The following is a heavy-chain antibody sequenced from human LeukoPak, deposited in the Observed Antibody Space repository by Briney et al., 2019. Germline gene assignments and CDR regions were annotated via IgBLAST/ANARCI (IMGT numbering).Heavy chain of an antibody. CDR2: IGGSGSST. CDR3: AEQGSGSYLDH. J-gene: IGHJ4*02. CDR1: GFPFSTYA. D-gene: IGHD1-26*01. V-gene: IGHV3-23*01. Sequence: PGGSLRLSCAASGFPFSTYAMSWVRQAPGKGLEWVSSIGGSGSSTYYADSVKGRFTISRDNSKNTLYLQMNSLRAEDTAVYYCAEQGSGSYLDHWGQGTLVTVSS.